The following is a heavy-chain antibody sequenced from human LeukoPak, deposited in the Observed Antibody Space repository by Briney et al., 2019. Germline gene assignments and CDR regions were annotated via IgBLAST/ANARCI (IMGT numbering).Heavy chain of an antibody. D-gene: IGHD6-19*01. V-gene: IGHV3-23*01. CDR2: ISGSGGNT. Sequence: GGSLRLSCAASGFTFSSYAMSWVRQTPGKGLEWVSAISGSGGNTFYGDSVKGRFTISRDNSKNTLYLQMTSLGAEDTAVYYCAKDGQWLVNNCFDTWAREPWSPSPQ. CDR3: AKDGQWLVNNCFDT. CDR1: GFTFSSYA. J-gene: IGHJ5*02.